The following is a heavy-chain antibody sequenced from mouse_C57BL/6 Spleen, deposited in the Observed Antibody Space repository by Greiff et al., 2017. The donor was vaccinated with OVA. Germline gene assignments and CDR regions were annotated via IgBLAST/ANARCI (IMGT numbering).Heavy chain of an antibody. J-gene: IGHJ3*01. D-gene: IGHD2-3*01. CDR3: AREDGYYAAWFAY. CDR1: GFTFSDYG. CDR2: ISSGSSTI. V-gene: IGHV5-17*01. Sequence: VKLVESGGSLVKPGGSLKLSCAASGFTFSDYGMHWVRQAPEKGLEWVAYISSGSSTIYYADTVKGRFTISRDNAKNTLFLQMTSLRSEDTAMYYCAREDGYYAAWFAYWGQGTLVTVSA.